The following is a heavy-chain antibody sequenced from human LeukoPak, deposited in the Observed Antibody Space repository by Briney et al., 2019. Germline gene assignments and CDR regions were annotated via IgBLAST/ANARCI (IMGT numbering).Heavy chain of an antibody. J-gene: IGHJ4*02. Sequence: GASVKVSCKASGYTFTGYYMHWVRQAPGQGLEWMGGIIPIFGTANYAQRFQGRVTITADKSTSTAYMELSSLRSEDTAVYYCATGEGYSYGPLGRLDWGQGTLVTVSS. D-gene: IGHD5-18*01. V-gene: IGHV1-69*06. CDR2: IIPIFGTA. CDR1: GYTFTGYY. CDR3: ATGEGYSYGPLGRLD.